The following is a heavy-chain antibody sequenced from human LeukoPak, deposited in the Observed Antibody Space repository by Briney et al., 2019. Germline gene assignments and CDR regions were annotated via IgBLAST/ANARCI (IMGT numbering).Heavy chain of an antibody. Sequence: SETLSLTCTVSGGSISSSSYYWGWIRQPPGKGLEWIGSMYYSGSTYYNPSVKSRVTISVDTAKKQFSLKMSSVTAADTAVYYCARNKRYYFDYWGQGTLVTVSS. V-gene: IGHV4-39*01. CDR1: GGSISSSSYY. CDR3: ARNKRYYFDY. CDR2: MYYSGST. D-gene: IGHD2/OR15-2a*01. J-gene: IGHJ4*02.